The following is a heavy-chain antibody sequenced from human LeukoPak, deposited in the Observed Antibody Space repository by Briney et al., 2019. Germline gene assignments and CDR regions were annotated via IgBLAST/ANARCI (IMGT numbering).Heavy chain of an antibody. D-gene: IGHD6-19*01. CDR1: GFTFSSYA. J-gene: IGHJ4*02. CDR2: FSGSGGST. Sequence: PGGSLRLSCAASGFTFSSYAMSWVRQAPGKGLEWVSAFSGSGGSTYYADSVKGRFTISRDNSKSTLYLQMNSLRAEDTAVYYCARGQQWLEAFDYWGLGTLVTVSS. V-gene: IGHV3-23*01. CDR3: ARGQQWLEAFDY.